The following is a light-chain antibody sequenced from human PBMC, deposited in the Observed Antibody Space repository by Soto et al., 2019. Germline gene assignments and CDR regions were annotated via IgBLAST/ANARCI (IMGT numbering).Light chain of an antibody. V-gene: IGKV1-39*01. Sequence: DIQMTQSPSSLSASVGDTVTITCRASQSISNFLNWYQQKPGKAPRLLISAASTLQSGVPSRFTGSGSGTYFTLTIRSLQPEDFATYFCQQSSSTAWTFGQGTKVDIK. CDR2: AAS. CDR3: QQSSSTAWT. CDR1: QSISNF. J-gene: IGKJ1*01.